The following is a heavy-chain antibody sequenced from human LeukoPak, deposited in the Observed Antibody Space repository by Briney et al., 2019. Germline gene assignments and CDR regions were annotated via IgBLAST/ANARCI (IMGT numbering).Heavy chain of an antibody. Sequence: GGSLRLSCAASGFTVSTNYMTWVRQAPGKGLEWVSVIYSGGSTYYADSVKGRFTISKDNSKKMLYLQMNSLRAEDTAVYYCARGWVLATGAFDIWGQGTMVTVSS. D-gene: IGHD2-8*02. V-gene: IGHV3-53*01. CDR1: GFTVSTNY. CDR3: ARGWVLATGAFDI. CDR2: IYSGGST. J-gene: IGHJ3*02.